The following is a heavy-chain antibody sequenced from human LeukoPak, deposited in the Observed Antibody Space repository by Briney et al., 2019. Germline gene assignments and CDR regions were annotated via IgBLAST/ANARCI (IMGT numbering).Heavy chain of an antibody. D-gene: IGHD3-22*01. CDR1: GFTFSNAW. CDR2: IKSKTDGGTT. CDR3: TTHTMIVFGFAVPNDFDY. V-gene: IGHV3-15*01. Sequence: GGPLRLSCAASGFTFSNAWMSWVRQAPGKGLEWVGRIKSKTDGGTTDYAAPVKGRFTISRDDSKNTLYLQMNSLKTEDTAVYYCTTHTMIVFGFAVPNDFDYWGQGTLVTVSS. J-gene: IGHJ4*02.